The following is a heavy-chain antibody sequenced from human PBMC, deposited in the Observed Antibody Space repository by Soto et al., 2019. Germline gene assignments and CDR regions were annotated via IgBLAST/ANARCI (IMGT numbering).Heavy chain of an antibody. D-gene: IGHD1-26*01. J-gene: IGHJ6*02. CDR3: ARGRPRSGPPFYYYGLEV. V-gene: IGHV1-69*06. Sequence: QVQLVQSGAEVKKPGSSVKVSCKASGGTLSTYVISWVRQAPGQGLEWMGRVIPMSGSSNYAQKFQGRVTITADKDTSIAYMEVRSLRSEDTAVYYCARGRPRSGPPFYYYGLEVWGQGTTVIVSS. CDR1: GGTLSTYV. CDR2: VIPMSGSS.